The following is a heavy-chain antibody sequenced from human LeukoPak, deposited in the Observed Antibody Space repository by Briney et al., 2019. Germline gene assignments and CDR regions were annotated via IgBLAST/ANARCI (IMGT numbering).Heavy chain of an antibody. D-gene: IGHD3-16*01. CDR3: ARGRWGIPPSRFDY. CDR2: IYYSGST. J-gene: IGHJ4*02. CDR1: GGSISSSISY. Sequence: SETLSLTCTVSGGSISSSISYWGWIRQPPGKGLEWIATIYYSGSTYYSPSLKSRVTISVDTSKNQFSLKVTSMTAADTAVYYCARGRWGIPPSRFDYWGQGTLVTVSS. V-gene: IGHV4-39*01.